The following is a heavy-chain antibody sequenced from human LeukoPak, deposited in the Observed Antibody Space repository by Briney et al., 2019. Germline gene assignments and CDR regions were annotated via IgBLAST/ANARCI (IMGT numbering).Heavy chain of an antibody. J-gene: IGHJ4*02. CDR1: GXTFSSYA. D-gene: IGHD6-19*01. Sequence: PGGSLRLSCAASGXTFSSYAMHWVRQAPGKGLEWVAVISYDGSNKYCADSVKGRFTISRDNSENTLHLQMNSLRAEDTAVYYCAKVSGVAYWGQGTLVTVSS. CDR2: ISYDGSNK. V-gene: IGHV3-30*18. CDR3: AKVSGVAY.